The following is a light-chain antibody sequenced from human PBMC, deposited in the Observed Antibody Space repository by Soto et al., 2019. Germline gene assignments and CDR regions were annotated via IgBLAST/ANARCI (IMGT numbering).Light chain of an antibody. CDR3: QTWCAGYHWV. CDR2: VNSDGSH. Sequence: QLVLTQSPSASASLGASVKLTCTLSRGHSNYGIAWHQQHPEKGLRYLMSVNSDGSHTKRDGIPDRFSVSSSGAERYLTFAGLQSEDEADYHCQTWCAGYHWVFGGGTHLTVL. J-gene: IGLJ7*01. CDR1: RGHSNYG. V-gene: IGLV4-69*01.